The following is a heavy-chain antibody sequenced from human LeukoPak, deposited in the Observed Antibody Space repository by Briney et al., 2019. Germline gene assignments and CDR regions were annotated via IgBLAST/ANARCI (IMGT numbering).Heavy chain of an antibody. CDR1: GGSISSYY. Sequence: SETLSLTCTVSGGSISSYYWSWIRQPAGKGLEWIGRIYTSGSTNYDPSLKSRVTISVDKSKNQFSLKLSSVTAADTAVYYCAREDLAAAGFDYWGQGTLVTVSS. CDR2: IYTSGST. V-gene: IGHV4-4*07. D-gene: IGHD6-13*01. CDR3: AREDLAAAGFDY. J-gene: IGHJ4*02.